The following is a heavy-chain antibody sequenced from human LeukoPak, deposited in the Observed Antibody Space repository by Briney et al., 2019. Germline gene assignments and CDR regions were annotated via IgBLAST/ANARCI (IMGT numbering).Heavy chain of an antibody. CDR1: GFTFSDYN. D-gene: IGHD5-24*01. V-gene: IGHV3-11*06. Sequence: GGSLRLSCAASGFTFSDYNMNWVRQAPGKGLEWISYIGIDSGNTNYADSVKGRFTISGDKAKNSLYLQMNSLRVEDTAVYYCARDYKYAFDNWGQGTLVTVSS. J-gene: IGHJ4*02. CDR2: IGIDSGNT. CDR3: ARDYKYAFDN.